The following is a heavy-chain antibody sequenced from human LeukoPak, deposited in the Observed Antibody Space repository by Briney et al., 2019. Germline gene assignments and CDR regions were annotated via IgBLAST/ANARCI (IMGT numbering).Heavy chain of an antibody. CDR1: GYTFTSYG. Sequence: ASVKVSCKASGYTFTSYGISWVRQAPGQRLEWMGWISVYNGHTNYAQKLQDRVTMTTDTATNTAYMELRSLRSDDTAVYYCARTLTVTTAYFQHWGQGTLVTVSS. CDR2: ISVYNGHT. J-gene: IGHJ1*01. CDR3: ARTLTVTTAYFQH. V-gene: IGHV1-18*01. D-gene: IGHD4-17*01.